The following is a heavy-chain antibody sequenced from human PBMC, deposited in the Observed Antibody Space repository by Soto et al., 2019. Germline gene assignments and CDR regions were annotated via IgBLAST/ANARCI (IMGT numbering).Heavy chain of an antibody. Sequence: SETLSLTCAVSGGSISSGGYSWSWIRQPPGKGLEWIGYIYHSGSTYYNPSLKSRVTISVDRSKNQFSLKLSSVTAADTAVYYCARGGGYSLDDWGQGTRVTVAS. D-gene: IGHD3-22*01. CDR2: IYHSGST. CDR3: ARGGGYSLDD. V-gene: IGHV4-30-2*01. CDR1: GGSISSGGYS. J-gene: IGHJ4*02.